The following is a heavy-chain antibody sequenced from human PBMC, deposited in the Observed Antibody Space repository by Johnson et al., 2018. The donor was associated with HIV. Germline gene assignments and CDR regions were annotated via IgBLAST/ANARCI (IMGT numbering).Heavy chain of an antibody. V-gene: IGHV3-30-3*01. J-gene: IGHJ3*02. Sequence: QVQLVESGGGVVQPGGSLRLSCAASGGTLSTYVINWVRQAPGKGLEWVAVISYDGSNKYYADSVKGRFTISRDNAKNTLYLQMNSLRAEDTAVYYCARYGSSSVGGHDAFDIWGQGTMVTVSS. CDR1: GGTLSTYV. D-gene: IGHD6-6*01. CDR2: ISYDGSNK. CDR3: ARYGSSSVGGHDAFDI.